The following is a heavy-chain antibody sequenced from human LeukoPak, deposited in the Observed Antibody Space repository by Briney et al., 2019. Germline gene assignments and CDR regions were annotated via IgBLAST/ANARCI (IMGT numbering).Heavy chain of an antibody. CDR2: ISGSGGST. CDR1: GFTFGSYA. D-gene: IGHD3-3*01. J-gene: IGHJ4*02. CDR3: AKDPDFWSGSKRKFDY. Sequence: GGSLRLSCAASGFTFGSYAMSWVRQAPGKGLEWVSAISGSGGSTYYADSVKGRFTISRDNSKNTLYLQMNSLRAEDTAVYYCAKDPDFWSGSKRKFDYWGQGTLVTVSS. V-gene: IGHV3-23*01.